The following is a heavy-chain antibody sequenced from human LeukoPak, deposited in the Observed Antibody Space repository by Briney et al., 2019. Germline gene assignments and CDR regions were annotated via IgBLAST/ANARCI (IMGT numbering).Heavy chain of an antibody. V-gene: IGHV1-18*01. CDR1: GYTFTSYG. D-gene: IGHD2-2*01. Sequence: EASVKVSCKASGYTFTSYGISWVRQAPGQGLEWMGWISAYNGNTNYAQKLQGRVTMTTDTSTSTAYMELRSLRSDDTAVYYCARVLSVVVPAAILDYWFDPWAREPWSPSPQ. CDR3: ARVLSVVVPAAILDYWFDP. J-gene: IGHJ5*02. CDR2: ISAYNGNT.